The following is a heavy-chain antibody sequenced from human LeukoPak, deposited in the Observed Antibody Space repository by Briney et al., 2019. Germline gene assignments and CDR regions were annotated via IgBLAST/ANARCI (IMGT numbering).Heavy chain of an antibody. Sequence: GGSLRLSCAASGFTFSSYAMSWVRQAPGKGLEWVSAISGSGGSTYYADSVKGRFTISRDNSKNTLYLQMNSLRAEDTAVYYCAREVTMVRGVIHFDYWGQGTLVTVSS. J-gene: IGHJ4*02. CDR3: AREVTMVRGVIHFDY. CDR2: ISGSGGST. D-gene: IGHD3-10*01. V-gene: IGHV3-23*01. CDR1: GFTFSSYA.